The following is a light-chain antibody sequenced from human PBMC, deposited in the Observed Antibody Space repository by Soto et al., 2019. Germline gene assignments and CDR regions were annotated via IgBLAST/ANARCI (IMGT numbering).Light chain of an antibody. CDR3: QQSYSTLWT. J-gene: IGKJ1*01. V-gene: IGKV1-39*01. CDR1: QSISSY. CDR2: AAS. Sequence: DIQMTQSPSSLSASVGDRVTITCRASQSISSYLNWYQQKPGKAPKPLIYAASSLQSGVPSRFSGRGSGTDFTLTISSLQPEDFATYYCQQSYSTLWTFGQGTKVEIK.